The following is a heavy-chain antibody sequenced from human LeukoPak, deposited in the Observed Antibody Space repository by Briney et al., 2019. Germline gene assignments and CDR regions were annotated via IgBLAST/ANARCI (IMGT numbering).Heavy chain of an antibody. D-gene: IGHD1-14*01. CDR3: ARVRLDRSERNLDAFEN. J-gene: IGHJ3*02. CDR1: GFTFSSYA. V-gene: IGHV3-53*01. CDR2: IYSGGTA. Sequence: PGGSLRLSCAASGFTFSSYAMTWVRQAPGKGLEWVSSIYSGGTAYYADSVKGRFTISRDNSINTVYLQMNSLRAEDTAVYFCARVRLDRSERNLDAFENWGQGTMVTVSS.